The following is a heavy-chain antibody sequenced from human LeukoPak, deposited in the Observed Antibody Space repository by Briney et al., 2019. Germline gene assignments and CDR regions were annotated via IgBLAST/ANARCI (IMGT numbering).Heavy chain of an antibody. J-gene: IGHJ4*02. CDR1: GFTFSRHA. V-gene: IGHV3-23*01. Sequence: GGSLRLSCAASGFTFSRHAMSWVRQAPGKGLEWVSAISGSGGTTYYADSVKGRFTISRDNSKNTLYLQMNSLRAEDTAVYYCARDVGGQQLFDYWGQGTLVTVSS. D-gene: IGHD6-13*01. CDR2: ISGSGGTT. CDR3: ARDVGGQQLFDY.